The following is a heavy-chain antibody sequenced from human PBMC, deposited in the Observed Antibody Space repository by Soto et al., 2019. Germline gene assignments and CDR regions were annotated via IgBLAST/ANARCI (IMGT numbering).Heavy chain of an antibody. V-gene: IGHV3-53*04. D-gene: IGHD3-10*01. CDR2: IYSGGDT. CDR1: GFAVRHNY. CDR3: ARKTDSIPSGGDV. J-gene: IGHJ6*04. Sequence: EVQLVESGGGLVQPGGSLRLSCTASGFAVRHNYMTWVRRAPGKGLEWVSLIYSGGDTAYADSVKGRFTISRHTSQNPLYLQMNSLSAEDPAVYYCARKTDSIPSGGDVWGKGTAVTVSS.